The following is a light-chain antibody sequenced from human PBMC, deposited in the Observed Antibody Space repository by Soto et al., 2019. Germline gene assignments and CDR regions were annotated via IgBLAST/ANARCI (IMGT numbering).Light chain of an antibody. J-gene: IGKJ3*01. CDR2: AAS. CDR3: QQSYSTLFT. CDR1: QSISGY. V-gene: IGKV1-39*01. Sequence: DIQMTQSPSSLSASVGDRVTITCRASQSISGYLNWYQQKPGKAPKLLIYAASSLQSGVPSRFSGSGSGTDFTLTSSSLQPEDFETYYCQQSYSTLFTFGPGTKVDIK.